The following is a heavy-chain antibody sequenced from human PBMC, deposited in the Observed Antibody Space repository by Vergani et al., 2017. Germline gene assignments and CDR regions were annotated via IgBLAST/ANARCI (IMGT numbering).Heavy chain of an antibody. V-gene: IGHV4-34*01. CDR3: ARGGNRRGYYFDY. D-gene: IGHD3-22*01. Sequence: QVQLQQWGAGLLKPSETLSLTCAVYGGSFSGYYWSWIRQPPGKGLEWIGEINHSGSTNYNPSLKSRVTISVDTSKKQCSLKLSSVTAADTAVYYCARGGNRRGYYFDYWGQGTLVTVSS. CDR2: INHSGST. CDR1: GGSFSGYY. J-gene: IGHJ4*02.